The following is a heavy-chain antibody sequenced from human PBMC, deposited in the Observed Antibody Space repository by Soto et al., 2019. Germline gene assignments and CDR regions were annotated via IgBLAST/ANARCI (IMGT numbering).Heavy chain of an antibody. CDR1: GFTFSSYG. V-gene: IGHV3-30*03. Sequence: SGGSLRLSCAASGFTFSSYGMHWVRQAPGKGLEWVAVISYDGSNKYYADSVKGRFTISRDNSKNTLYLQMNSLRAEDTAVYYCAPHAAVAGGTAAKDFDYWGQGTLVTVSS. CDR3: APHAAVAGGTAAKDFDY. D-gene: IGHD6-19*01. CDR2: ISYDGSNK. J-gene: IGHJ4*02.